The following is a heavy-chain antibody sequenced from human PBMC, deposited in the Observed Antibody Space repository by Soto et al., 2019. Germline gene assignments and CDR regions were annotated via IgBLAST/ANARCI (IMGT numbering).Heavy chain of an antibody. D-gene: IGHD3-9*01. CDR3: ARDPPYYDILTGYYGGFDY. J-gene: IGHJ4*02. CDR1: GFTFSDYY. CDR2: ISSSGSTI. V-gene: IGHV3-11*01. Sequence: GGSLRLSCAASGFTFSDYYMSWIRQAPGKGLEWVSYISSSGSTIYYADSVKGRFTISRDNAKNSLYLQMNSLRAEDTAVYYCARDPPYYDILTGYYGGFDYWGQGTLVTVS.